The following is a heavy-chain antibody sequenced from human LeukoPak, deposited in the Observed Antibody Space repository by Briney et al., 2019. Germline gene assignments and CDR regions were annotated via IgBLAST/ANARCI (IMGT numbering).Heavy chain of an antibody. V-gene: IGHV4-39*07. CDR1: GGSIRRSSYY. D-gene: IGHD4-17*01. J-gene: IGHJ4*02. CDR2: MYYSGST. CDR3: ARVPTVTFFDY. Sequence: SETLSLTCTVSGGSIRRSSYYWGWIRQPPGKGLEWIGSMYYSGSTYYNPSLKSRVTISVDTSKNQFSLKLSSVTAADTAVYYCARVPTVTFFDYWGQGTLVTVSS.